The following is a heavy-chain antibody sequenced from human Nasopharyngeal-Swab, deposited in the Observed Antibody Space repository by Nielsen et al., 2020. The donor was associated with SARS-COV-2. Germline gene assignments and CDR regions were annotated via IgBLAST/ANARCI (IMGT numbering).Heavy chain of an antibody. J-gene: IGHJ4*02. V-gene: IGHV1-69*10. CDR1: GDTFTNSA. Sequence: SVKVSCKTSGDTFTNSAISWVRQAPGQGLEWMGGIVPALGLPNYAQKFRGRLTISADRSTTTSYLELSSLRFEDTAIYYCAREGEYGAYDAPDYWGQGTLVTVS. CDR3: AREGEYGAYDAPDY. D-gene: IGHD5-12*01. CDR2: IVPALGLP.